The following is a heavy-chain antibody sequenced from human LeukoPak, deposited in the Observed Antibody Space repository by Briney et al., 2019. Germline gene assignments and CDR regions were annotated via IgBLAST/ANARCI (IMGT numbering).Heavy chain of an antibody. CDR1: GFTFSNYG. J-gene: IGHJ4*02. CDR2: ISTTGGST. D-gene: IGHD3-22*01. Sequence: GGSLRLSCAASGFTFSNYGMNWVRQAPGKGLEWVSLISTTGGSTYYADSVKGRFTVSRDNSKNTLYLQMNSLRAEDTAVYYCARDQVVGWVYYYDSSGYYGGDGFDYWGQGTLVTVSS. V-gene: IGHV3-23*01. CDR3: ARDQVVGWVYYYDSSGYYGGDGFDY.